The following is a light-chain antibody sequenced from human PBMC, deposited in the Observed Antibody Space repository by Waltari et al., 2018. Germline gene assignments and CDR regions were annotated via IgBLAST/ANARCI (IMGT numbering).Light chain of an antibody. J-gene: IGKJ4*01. Sequence: IQMTQSPSSVSASVGDRVTISCRPSQHISSWLAWYQQKPGKAPKLLIYAASNLRSGVPSRFSGGGSGTHFTLIISSLQPEDSATYYCQQANSFLGLTFGGGTKVEIK. V-gene: IGKV1-12*01. CDR3: QQANSFLGLT. CDR2: AAS. CDR1: QHISSW.